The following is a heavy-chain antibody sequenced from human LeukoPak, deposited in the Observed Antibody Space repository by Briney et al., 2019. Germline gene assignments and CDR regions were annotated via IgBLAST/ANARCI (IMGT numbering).Heavy chain of an antibody. V-gene: IGHV3-7*01. D-gene: IGHD3-10*01. J-gene: IGHJ4*02. Sequence: GGSLRLSCAASGFTFSSYWMSWVRQAPGKGLEWVANIKQDGSEKYYVDSVKGRFTISRDNAKNSLYLQMNSLRAEDTAVYYCARGGGLFYYGSGSHGGFDYWGQGTLVTVSS. CDR1: GFTFSSYW. CDR2: IKQDGSEK. CDR3: ARGGGLFYYGSGSHGGFDY.